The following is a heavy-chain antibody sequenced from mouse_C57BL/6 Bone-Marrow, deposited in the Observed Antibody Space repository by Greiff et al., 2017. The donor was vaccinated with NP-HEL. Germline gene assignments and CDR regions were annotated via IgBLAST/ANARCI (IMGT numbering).Heavy chain of an antibody. V-gene: IGHV1-54*01. CDR3: ARCGTRDYFDY. Sequence: VQLVESGAELVRPGTSVKVSCKASGYAFTNYLIEWVKQRPGQGLEWIGVINPGSGGTNYNEKFKGKATLTADKSSSTAYMQLSSLTSEDSAVYFCARCGTRDYFDYWGQGTTLTVSS. CDR2: INPGSGGT. CDR1: GYAFTNYL. J-gene: IGHJ2*01. D-gene: IGHD3-3*01.